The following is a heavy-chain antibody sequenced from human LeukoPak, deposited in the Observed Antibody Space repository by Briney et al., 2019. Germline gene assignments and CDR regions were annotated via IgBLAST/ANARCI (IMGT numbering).Heavy chain of an antibody. CDR2: IIPIFGTP. V-gene: IGHV1-69*05. J-gene: IGHJ4*02. Sequence: VKVSCKTSGNTFSNYAINWVRQAPGQGLEWMGAIIPIFGTPKNAQKSEGRVTITTDVSTSTAYMELSSLRPEDTAVYYCAKFDRVTAIPKWDQGTLITVSS. CDR1: GNTFSNYA. D-gene: IGHD2-21*02. CDR3: AKFDRVTAIPK.